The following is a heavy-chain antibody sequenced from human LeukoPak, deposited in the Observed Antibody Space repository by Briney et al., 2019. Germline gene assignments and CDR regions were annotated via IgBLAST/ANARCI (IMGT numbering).Heavy chain of an antibody. J-gene: IGHJ5*02. D-gene: IGHD3-3*01. CDR3: AKGSPIFWFDP. V-gene: IGHV3-23*01. CDR1: GFTFSSYS. Sequence: GGSLRLSCAASGFTFSSYSMNWVRQAPGKGLEWVSSISSSGGSTYYADSVKGRFTISRDNSKNTLYLQMNSLRAEDTAVYYCAKGSPIFWFDPWGQGTLVTVSS. CDR2: ISSSGGST.